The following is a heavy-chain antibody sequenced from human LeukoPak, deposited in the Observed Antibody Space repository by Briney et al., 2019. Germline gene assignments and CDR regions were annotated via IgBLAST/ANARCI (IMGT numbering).Heavy chain of an antibody. Sequence: ASVTVSCKASGGTFSSYAISWVRQAPGQGLEWMGGIIPIFGTANYAQKCQGRVTITADESTSTAYMELSSLRSEDTAVYYCARHALPGYSSGWYWDYWGQGTLVTVSS. J-gene: IGHJ4*02. CDR3: ARHALPGYSSGWYWDY. D-gene: IGHD6-19*01. V-gene: IGHV1-69*13. CDR2: IIPIFGTA. CDR1: GGTFSSYA.